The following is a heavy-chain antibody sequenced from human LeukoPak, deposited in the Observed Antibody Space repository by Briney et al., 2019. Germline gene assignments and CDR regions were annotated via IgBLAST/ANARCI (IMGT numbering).Heavy chain of an antibody. Sequence: GGSLRLSCAASGFTFSSYGMHWVRQAPGKGLEWVAFIRYDGSNKYYADSVKGRFTISRDNSKNTLYLQMNSLRAEDTAVYYCDKDPGGYYYESSGSAYYFDYWGQGTLVTVSS. CDR1: GFTFSSYG. CDR3: DKDPGGYYYESSGSAYYFDY. J-gene: IGHJ4*02. V-gene: IGHV3-30*02. CDR2: IRYDGSNK. D-gene: IGHD3-22*01.